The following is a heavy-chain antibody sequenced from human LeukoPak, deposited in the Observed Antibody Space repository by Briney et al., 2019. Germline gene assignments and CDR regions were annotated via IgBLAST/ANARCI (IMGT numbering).Heavy chain of an antibody. CDR1: GFTFSNYG. D-gene: IGHD1-20*01. CDR2: ISYDGRNK. V-gene: IGHV3-30*18. CDR3: AKDCMTGSAGCLEP. J-gene: IGHJ5*02. Sequence: GGSLRLSCAVSGFTFSNYGMHWVRQAPDKGLEWVAVISYDGRNKYYADSVKGRFTISGDNSKNTLYLQMNSLRAEDTAVYFCAKDCMTGSAGCLEPRGQGTLVTVSS.